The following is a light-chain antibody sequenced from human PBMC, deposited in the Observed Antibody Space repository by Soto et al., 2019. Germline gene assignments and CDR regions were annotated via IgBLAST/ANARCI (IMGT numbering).Light chain of an antibody. V-gene: IGKV4-1*01. Sequence: DIVMTQSPDSLAVSLGERATINCNSSQSVLYSSNNKNYLAWYQHKPGQPPKLLIYWASTRESGVPDRFSGSGSGTNFTLTISSLQAEDVAVYYCQQYYSNPWTFGQGTKLEIK. CDR2: WAS. CDR1: QSVLYSSNNKNY. J-gene: IGKJ2*02. CDR3: QQYYSNPWT.